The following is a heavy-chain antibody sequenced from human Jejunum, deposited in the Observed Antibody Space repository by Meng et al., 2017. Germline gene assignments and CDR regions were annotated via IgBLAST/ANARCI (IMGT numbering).Heavy chain of an antibody. CDR2: IWYDGLNK. J-gene: IGHJ4*03. D-gene: IGHD3-22*01. CDR3: ARDSDYDLTRGDY. V-gene: IGHV3-33*01. CDR1: GFTFSDYG. Sequence: GESLKISCAASGFTFSDYGLHWVRQAPGKGLEWVAGIWYDGLNKDYVDSVRGRFTISRDNTKNTLYLQMNSLRAEDTAVYYCARDSDYDLTRGDYWGQGTTVTVSS.